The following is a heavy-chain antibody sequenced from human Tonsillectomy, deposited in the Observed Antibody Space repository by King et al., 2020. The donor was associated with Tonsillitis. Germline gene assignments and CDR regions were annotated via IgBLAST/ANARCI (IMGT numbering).Heavy chain of an antibody. CDR3: ARHPTGWPNWFDP. J-gene: IGHJ5*02. V-gene: IGHV3-21*01. D-gene: IGHD6-19*01. CDR2: ISSTGTSYI. Sequence: VQLVESGGGLVKPGGSLRLSCAASGFTFSSYSMSWVRQAPGKGLEWVSSISSTGTSYIYYADSVRGRFTISRDNAKNSLYLQMNSLRAEDKAVYYCARHPTGWPNWFDPWGQGTLVTVSS. CDR1: GFTFSSYS.